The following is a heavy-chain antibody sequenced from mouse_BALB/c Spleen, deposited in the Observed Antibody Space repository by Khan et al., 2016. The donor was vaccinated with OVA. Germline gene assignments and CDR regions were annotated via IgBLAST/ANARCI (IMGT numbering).Heavy chain of an antibody. Sequence: QVQLQQPGAELVKAGASVKMSCKASGYTFTSYWMHWVKQRLGQGLEWFAETNPTNGRTYYNEKFKSKATLTVDKSSSTAYMQLSSLTSEDSAIYYCARRGAARATWDYFDYWGQGTTLTVSA. D-gene: IGHD3-1*01. J-gene: IGHJ2*01. CDR1: GYTFTSYW. CDR2: TNPTNGRT. V-gene: IGHV1S81*02. CDR3: ARRGAARATWDYFDY.